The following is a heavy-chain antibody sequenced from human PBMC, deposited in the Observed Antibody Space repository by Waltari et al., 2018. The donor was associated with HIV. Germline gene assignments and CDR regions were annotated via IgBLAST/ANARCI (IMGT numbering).Heavy chain of an antibody. D-gene: IGHD3-3*01. CDR1: GFDFNTYS. Sequence: EEHLVESGGGLVKPGESLRLSCAASGFDFNTYSMNWVRQAPGKGLEVVSSIRGSNTYIYYADSGKGRFNISRDNAKNSLYLQMSSLRAEDTAVYYCARDRSDDFWSGPNYGMDVWGQGTTVTVSS. J-gene: IGHJ6*02. V-gene: IGHV3-21*06. CDR3: ARDRSDDFWSGPNYGMDV. CDR2: IRGSNTYI.